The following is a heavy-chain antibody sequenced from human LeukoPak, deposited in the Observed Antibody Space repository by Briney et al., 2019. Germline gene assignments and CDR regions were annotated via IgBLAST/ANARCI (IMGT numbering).Heavy chain of an antibody. D-gene: IGHD1-26*01. CDR2: INPNSGGT. Sequence: ASVKVSCKASGYTFTGYYMHWVRQAPGQGLEWMGWINPNSGGTNYAQKLQGRVTMTRDTSISTAYMELSRLRSDDTAVYYCARVSMSGGSYLYYYYYGMDVWGQETTVTVSS. CDR3: ARVSMSGGSYLYYYYYGMDV. J-gene: IGHJ6*02. V-gene: IGHV1-2*02. CDR1: GYTFTGYY.